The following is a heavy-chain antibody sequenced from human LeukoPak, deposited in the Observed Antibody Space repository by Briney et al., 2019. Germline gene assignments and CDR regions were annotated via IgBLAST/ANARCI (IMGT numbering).Heavy chain of an antibody. CDR2: IYHSGST. V-gene: IGHV4-28*01. CDR1: GSSISNNAL. Sequence: PSDTLSLTCAVSGSSISNNALWGWIRQPPGKGLEWIGYIYHSGSTYYNPSLKSRVTMSVDTSKNQFSLNLSSVTAADTAVYYCASGRFLEWLTPTYAYYYYGMDVWGQGTTVTVSS. D-gene: IGHD3-3*01. CDR3: ASGRFLEWLTPTYAYYYYGMDV. J-gene: IGHJ6*02.